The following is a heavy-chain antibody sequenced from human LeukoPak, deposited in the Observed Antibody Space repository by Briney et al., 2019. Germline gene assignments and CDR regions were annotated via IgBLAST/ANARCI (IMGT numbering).Heavy chain of an antibody. CDR1: EFSVGSNY. CDR3: ARVVSLRPGPSYGDYSYYFDN. V-gene: IGHV3-66*01. J-gene: IGHJ4*02. CDR2: IYSGGST. Sequence: GGSLRLSCAASEFSVGSNYMTWVRQAPGKGLEWVSLIYSGGSTYYADSVKGRFTISRDNSKNTLYLQMNSLRAEDTAVYYCARVVSLRPGPSYGDYSYYFDNWGPGTLVTVSS. D-gene: IGHD4-17*01.